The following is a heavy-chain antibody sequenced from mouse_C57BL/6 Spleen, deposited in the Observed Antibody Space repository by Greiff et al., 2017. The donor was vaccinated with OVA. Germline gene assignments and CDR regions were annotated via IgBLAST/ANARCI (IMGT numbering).Heavy chain of an antibody. Sequence: EVQLQESGGGLVKPGGSLKLSCAASGFTFSDYGMHWVRQAPEKGLEWVAYISSGSSTIYYADTVKGRFTISRDNAKNTLFLQMTSLRSEDTAMYYCARNYYSNYYAMDYWGQGTSVTVSS. D-gene: IGHD2-5*01. J-gene: IGHJ4*01. CDR1: GFTFSDYG. CDR3: ARNYYSNYYAMDY. V-gene: IGHV5-17*01. CDR2: ISSGSSTI.